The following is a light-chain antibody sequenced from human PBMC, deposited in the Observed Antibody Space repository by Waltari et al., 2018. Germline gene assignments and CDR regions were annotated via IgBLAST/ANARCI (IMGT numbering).Light chain of an antibody. J-gene: IGKJ2*01. Sequence: EIVMTQSPATLSVSPGERATLSCRASQSISSNLVWYQHKPGQAPRVLIYGASTRATGIPARFSGGGSGTEFTLTITCLQSEYFAVYYCLQYKNWPPLYTFGQGTKLEI. V-gene: IGKV3-15*01. CDR2: GAS. CDR3: LQYKNWPPLYT. CDR1: QSISSN.